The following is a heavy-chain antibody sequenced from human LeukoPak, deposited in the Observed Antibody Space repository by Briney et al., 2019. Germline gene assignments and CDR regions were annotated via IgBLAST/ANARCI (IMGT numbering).Heavy chain of an antibody. CDR3: ARVTSRLGWFDP. V-gene: IGHV4-38-2*02. CDR1: GYSISSGYY. Sequence: SETLSLTCTVSGYSISSGYYWGWIRQPPGKGLEWIGSISHSGSTYYNPSLKSRVTISVDTSKNQFSLKLRSVTAEDTAVYYCARVTSRLGWFDPWGQGTLVTVSS. J-gene: IGHJ5*02. D-gene: IGHD1-14*01. CDR2: ISHSGST.